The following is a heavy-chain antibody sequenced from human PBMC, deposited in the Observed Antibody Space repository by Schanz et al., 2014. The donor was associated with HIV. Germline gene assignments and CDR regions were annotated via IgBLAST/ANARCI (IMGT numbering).Heavy chain of an antibody. V-gene: IGHV4-34*02. J-gene: IGHJ4*02. D-gene: IGHD3-22*01. CDR3: ARDNDPYYYDSSGYYDRLFDY. CDR1: GGSFSGHY. Sequence: QVRLQQWGAGLLKPSETLSLTCAVYGGSFSGHYWSWIRQPPGKGLEWIGQINHNENTNYNPSLKRRVTIQLDTSKNQFSLKRISVTAADTAVYYCARDNDPYYYDSSGYYDRLFDYWGQGTLVTVSS. CDR2: INHNENT.